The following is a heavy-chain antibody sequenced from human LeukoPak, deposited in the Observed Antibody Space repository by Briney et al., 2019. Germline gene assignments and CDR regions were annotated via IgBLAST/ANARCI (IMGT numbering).Heavy chain of an antibody. J-gene: IGHJ6*03. Sequence: PGGSLRLSCAASGFTFSSYGMHWVRQAPGKGLEWVAFIRYDGSNKYYADSVKGRFTISRDNSKNTLYLQMNSLRAEDTAVYYCAKDSRDYYYCYMDVWGKGTTVTVSS. CDR2: IRYDGSNK. V-gene: IGHV3-30*02. CDR3: AKDSRDYYYCYMDV. CDR1: GFTFSSYG.